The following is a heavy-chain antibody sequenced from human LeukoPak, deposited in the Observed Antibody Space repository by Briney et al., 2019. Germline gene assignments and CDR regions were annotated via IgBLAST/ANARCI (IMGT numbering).Heavy chain of an antibody. J-gene: IGHJ4*02. CDR3: ASVGKIVGGPYDY. CDR2: ISTSDSTK. D-gene: IGHD1-26*01. CDR1: GFTFRSYE. Sequence: GGSLRLSCAASGFTFRSYEMNWVRQAPGKGLEWVSYISTSDSTKSYADSVRGRFTISRHSAKSSLFLQMNTLRVEDTAVYYCASVGKIVGGPYDYWGQGTPVTVSS. V-gene: IGHV3-48*03.